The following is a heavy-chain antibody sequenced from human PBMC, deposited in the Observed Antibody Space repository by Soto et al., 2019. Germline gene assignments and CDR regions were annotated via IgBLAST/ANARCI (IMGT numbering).Heavy chain of an antibody. J-gene: IGHJ4*02. CDR1: GFTFSSYS. Sequence: EVQLVESGGGLVKPGGSLRLSCAASGFTFSSYSMNWVRQAPGKGLEWVSSISSGSSYIYYADSLKGRFTISRDNAKNSMYLQMNSLRGDDTAVYYCTTGRDGYKRADYWGQGTLVTVSS. D-gene: IGHD5-12*01. V-gene: IGHV3-21*06. CDR3: TTGRDGYKRADY. CDR2: ISSGSSYI.